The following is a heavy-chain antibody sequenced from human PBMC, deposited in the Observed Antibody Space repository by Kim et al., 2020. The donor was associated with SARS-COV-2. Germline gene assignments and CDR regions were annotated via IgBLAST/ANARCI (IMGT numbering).Heavy chain of an antibody. D-gene: IGHD2-15*01. Sequence: GGSLRLSCAASGFTFSNAWMSWVRQAPGKGLEWVGRIKSKTDGGTTDYAAPVKGRFTISRDDSKNTLYLQMNSLKTEDTAVYYCTSTGGGYCSGGSCYLYWGQGTLVTVSS. CDR2: IKSKTDGGTT. CDR3: TSTGGGYCSGGSCYLY. CDR1: GFTFSNAW. J-gene: IGHJ4*02. V-gene: IGHV3-15*01.